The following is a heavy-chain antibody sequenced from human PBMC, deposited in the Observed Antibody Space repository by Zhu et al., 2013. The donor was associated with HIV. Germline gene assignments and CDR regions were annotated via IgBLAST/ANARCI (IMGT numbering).Heavy chain of an antibody. CDR1: GFTFSLYE. CDR2: ISSSGTTI. J-gene: IGHJ3*02. D-gene: IGHD4-17*01. Sequence: EVQLVESGGGLVQPGGSLRLSCTASGFTFSLYEMNWVRQAPGKGLEWVSYISSSGTTIDFADSVKGRFTISRDNAKNSLYLQVSSLRAEDTSIYYCARGHGDYSPTDAFDIWGQGTMVTVSS. CDR3: ARGHGDYSPTDAFDI. V-gene: IGHV3-48*03.